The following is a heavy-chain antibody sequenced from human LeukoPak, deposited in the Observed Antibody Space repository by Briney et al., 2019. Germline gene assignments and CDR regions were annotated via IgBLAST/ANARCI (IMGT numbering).Heavy chain of an antibody. CDR3: ARVGGEDIVVVPAAQPDYYYYYYMDV. J-gene: IGHJ6*03. V-gene: IGHV1-18*01. D-gene: IGHD2-2*01. Sequence: GASVKVSCKASGYTFTSYGISWVRQAPGQGLEWMGWISAYNGNTNYAQKLQGRVTMTTDTSTSTAYMELRSLRSDDTAVYYCARVGGEDIVVVPAAQPDYYYYYYMDVWGKGTTVTVSS. CDR1: GYTFTSYG. CDR2: ISAYNGNT.